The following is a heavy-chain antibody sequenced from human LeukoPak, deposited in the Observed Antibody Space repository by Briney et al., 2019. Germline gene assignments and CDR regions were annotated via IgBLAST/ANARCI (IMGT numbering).Heavy chain of an antibody. V-gene: IGHV4-39*07. CDR1: GGSISSSSYY. J-gene: IGHJ4*02. D-gene: IGHD4-17*01. CDR3: ARDDYGDYDFDY. Sequence: SETLSLTCTVSGGSISSSSYYWGWIRQPPGKGLEWIGSIYYSGSTSYNPSLKSRVTISVDTSKNQFSLKLSSVTAADTAVYYCARDDYGDYDFDYWGQGTLVTVSS. CDR2: IYYSGST.